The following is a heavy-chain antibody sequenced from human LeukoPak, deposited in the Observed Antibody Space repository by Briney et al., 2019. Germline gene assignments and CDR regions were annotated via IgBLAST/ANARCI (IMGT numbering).Heavy chain of an antibody. D-gene: IGHD6-25*01. CDR1: GFTFNGYV. V-gene: IGHV3-23*01. Sequence: GGSLRVSCVASGFTFNGYVMRWVRQAPGKGLEWVSGISESGDIKIYAESVKGRFTISRGNSKNTLYLQMNSLRVEDTAIYYCTQVNGGAAIDTKYFQHWGPGTLVTVSS. CDR3: TQVNGGAAIDTKYFQH. J-gene: IGHJ1*01. CDR2: ISESGDIK.